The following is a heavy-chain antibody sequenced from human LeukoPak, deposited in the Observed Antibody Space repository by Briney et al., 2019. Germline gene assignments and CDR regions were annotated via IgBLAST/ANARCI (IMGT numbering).Heavy chain of an antibody. CDR2: INRSGST. J-gene: IGHJ5*02. CDR3: ARHSRYYDILTGYSGLDWFDP. CDR1: GGSFSGYY. D-gene: IGHD3-9*01. V-gene: IGHV4-34*01. Sequence: SETLSLTCAVYGGSFSGYYWSWIRQPPGKGLEWIGEINRSGSTNYNPSLKSRVTISVDTSKKQFSLKLSSVTAADTAVYYCARHSRYYDILTGYSGLDWFDPWGQGTLVTVSS.